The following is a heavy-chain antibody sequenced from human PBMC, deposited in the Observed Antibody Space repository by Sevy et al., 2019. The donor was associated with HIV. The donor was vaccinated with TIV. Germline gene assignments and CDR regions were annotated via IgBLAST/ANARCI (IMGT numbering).Heavy chain of an antibody. J-gene: IGHJ4*02. CDR2: FDPEYDDP. Sequence: ASVKVSCNVSGYRLRELSTYWVRQTPAKGLEGMGGFDPEYDDPIYAQNFQGRVTMTEATSTDPAYMELSSLTSEDTAVYYCATLIVGTSYLRLWGTGTLVTVSS. CDR3: ATLIVGTSYLRL. D-gene: IGHD1-26*01. V-gene: IGHV1-24*01. CDR1: GYRLRELS.